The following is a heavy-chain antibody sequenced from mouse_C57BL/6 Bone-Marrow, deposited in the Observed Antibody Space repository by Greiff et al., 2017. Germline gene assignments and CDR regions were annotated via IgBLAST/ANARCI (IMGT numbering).Heavy chain of an antibody. J-gene: IGHJ2*01. CDR3: ARSQDCGGYYFDH. CDR2: IYPGDGDT. CDR1: GYAFSSYW. D-gene: IGHD3-2*02. V-gene: IGHV1-80*01. Sequence: VQLQQSGAELVKPGASVKISCKASGYAFSSYWMNWVKQRPGKGLEWIGQIYPGDGDTNYNGKFTGKATLTADKSSSTAYVQLSSLTSEDSAIHFCARSQDCGGYYFDHGGQGTTLTVSS.